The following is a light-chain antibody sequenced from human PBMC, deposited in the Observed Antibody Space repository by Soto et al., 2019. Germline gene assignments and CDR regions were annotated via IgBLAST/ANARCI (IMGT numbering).Light chain of an antibody. V-gene: IGLV2-14*01. J-gene: IGLJ2*01. Sequence: QPVLTQPASVSGSPGQSIPVSCTGTSSDIGGHNYVSWSQQHPGKVPKLIIYEVTNRPSGVSNRFSGSKSGNTASLTVSGLQAEDEADYYCSSYTTTSTVVFGGGTKLTVL. CDR1: SSDIGGHNY. CDR2: EVT. CDR3: SSYTTTSTVV.